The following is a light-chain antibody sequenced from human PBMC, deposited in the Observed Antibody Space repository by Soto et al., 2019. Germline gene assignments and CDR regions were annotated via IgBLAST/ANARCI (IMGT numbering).Light chain of an antibody. Sequence: EIVMTQSPGTLSFSPLERATLYSGASQSVSSRLAWYQQKPGQAPRLLISGASSRATGIPDRFSGSGSGTDFTLTISRLEPEDFALYYCQQYVERSPITFGQGTRLEI. CDR1: QSVSSR. CDR3: QQYVERSPIT. V-gene: IGKV3-20*01. J-gene: IGKJ5*01. CDR2: GAS.